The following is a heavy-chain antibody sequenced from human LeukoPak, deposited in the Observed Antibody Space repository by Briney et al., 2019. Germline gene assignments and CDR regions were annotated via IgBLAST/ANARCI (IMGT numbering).Heavy chain of an antibody. Sequence: ASVKVSCKASGYTFTGYYMHWVRQPPAQGLEWMGWINPNSGDTNYAQKFQGRVTMTRDTSINTAYLELSGLRSDDTAIYYCARGELGTSHDYWGQGTLVTVSS. J-gene: IGHJ4*02. D-gene: IGHD2-2*01. CDR2: INPNSGDT. CDR3: ARGELGTSHDY. V-gene: IGHV1-2*02. CDR1: GYTFTGYY.